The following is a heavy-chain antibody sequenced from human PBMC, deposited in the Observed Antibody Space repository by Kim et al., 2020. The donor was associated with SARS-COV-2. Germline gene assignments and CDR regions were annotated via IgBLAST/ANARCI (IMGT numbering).Heavy chain of an antibody. Sequence: SETLSLTCTVSGGSISSGGYYWSWIRQHPGKGLEWIGYIYYSGSTYYNPSLKSRVTISVDTSKNQFSLKLSSVTAAATAVYYCARKAEYSSSWFFDYWGQGTLVTVSS. CDR3: ARKAEYSSSWFFDY. CDR2: IYYSGST. D-gene: IGHD6-13*01. CDR1: GGSISSGGYY. J-gene: IGHJ4*02. V-gene: IGHV4-31*03.